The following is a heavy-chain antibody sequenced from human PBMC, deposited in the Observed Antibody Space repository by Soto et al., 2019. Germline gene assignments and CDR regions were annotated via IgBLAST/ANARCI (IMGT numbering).Heavy chain of an antibody. V-gene: IGHV4-34*01. CDR2: INHLGSI. CDR1: DGSLRDYF. CDR3: ARGGISHWAYFYYMDV. J-gene: IGHJ6*03. Sequence: SETLSLTCVVSDGSLRDYFWSWIRQPTGMALEWIGEINHLGSINYNPSLKSRVTMSVDTSKNQFSLTLTSVTAADTATYYCARGGISHWAYFYYMDVWDRGTTVTVSS. D-gene: IGHD2-21*01.